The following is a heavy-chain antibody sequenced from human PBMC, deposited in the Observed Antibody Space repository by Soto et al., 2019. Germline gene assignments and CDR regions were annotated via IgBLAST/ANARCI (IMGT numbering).Heavy chain of an antibody. CDR2: ISSNGGST. D-gene: IGHD5-18*01. J-gene: IGHJ4*02. Sequence: GGSLRLSCSASGFTFSSYAMNWVRQAPGKGLEYVSAISSNGGSTYYADSVKGRFTISRDNSKNTLYLQMSSLRAEDTAVYYCLKDFRLWPMYYFDYWGQGTLVTVSS. CDR1: GFTFSSYA. V-gene: IGHV3-64D*06. CDR3: LKDFRLWPMYYFDY.